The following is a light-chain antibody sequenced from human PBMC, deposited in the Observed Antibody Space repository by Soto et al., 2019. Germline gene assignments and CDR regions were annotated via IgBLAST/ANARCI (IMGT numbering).Light chain of an antibody. J-gene: IGLJ2*01. CDR1: SSDIGGYNY. CDR2: EVS. V-gene: IGLV2-14*01. CDR3: NSYSSSSPVI. Sequence: QAASVSGSPGQSITISCTGTSSDIGGYNYVSWYQQHPGKAPKLMIYEVSNRPSGVSNRFSGSKSGNTASLTISGLQAEDEADYYCNSYSSSSPVIFGGGTKLTVL.